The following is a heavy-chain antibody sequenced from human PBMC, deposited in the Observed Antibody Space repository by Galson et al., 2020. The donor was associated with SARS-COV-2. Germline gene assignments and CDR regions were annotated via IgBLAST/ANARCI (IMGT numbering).Heavy chain of an antibody. CDR3: LSYSSTRQNH. Sequence: GESLRLSCSASGFIFSDYAMHWVRQAPGKGLEYVSAISSNGETSFYADSVKGRFTMYRDNSKNMFYLQMTALRLEDTASYFCLSYSSTRQNHWGQGTLVTVSS. CDR1: GFIFSDYA. J-gene: IGHJ5*02. D-gene: IGHD2-2*01. CDR2: ISSNGETS. V-gene: IGHV3-64D*06.